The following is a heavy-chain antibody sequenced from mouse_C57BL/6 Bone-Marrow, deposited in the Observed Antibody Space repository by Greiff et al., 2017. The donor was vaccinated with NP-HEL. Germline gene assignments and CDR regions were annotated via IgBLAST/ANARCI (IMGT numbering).Heavy chain of an antibody. V-gene: IGHV5-4*01. J-gene: IGHJ2*01. CDR3: ARFYGSYYFDY. CDR1: GFTFSSYA. CDR2: ISDGGSYT. Sequence: EVQLQESGGGLVKPGGSLKLSCAASGFTFSSYAMSWVRQTPEKRLEWVATISDGGSYTYYPDNVKGRFTISRDNAKNNLYLQMSHLKSEDTAMYYCARFYGSYYFDYWGQGTTLTVSS. D-gene: IGHD1-1*01.